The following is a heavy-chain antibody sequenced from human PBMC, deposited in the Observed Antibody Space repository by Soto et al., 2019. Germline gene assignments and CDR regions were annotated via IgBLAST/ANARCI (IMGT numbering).Heavy chain of an antibody. J-gene: IGHJ4*02. V-gene: IGHV3-30*18. D-gene: IGHD6-13*01. CDR3: ANMGYSSSWYYFDY. CDR1: GFTFSSYG. Sequence: LRLSCAASGFTFSSYGMHWVRQAPGKGLEWVAVISYDGSNKYYADSVKGRFTISRDNSKNTLYLQMNSLRAEDTAVYYCANMGYSSSWYYFDYWGQGTLVTVSS. CDR2: ISYDGSNK.